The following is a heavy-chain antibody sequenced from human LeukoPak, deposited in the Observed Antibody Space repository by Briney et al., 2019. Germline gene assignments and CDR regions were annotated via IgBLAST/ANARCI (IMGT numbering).Heavy chain of an antibody. D-gene: IGHD4-17*01. CDR1: GYTFTGCY. CDR3: ARGLDEGDYGDYGYDY. CDR2: INPNSGGT. J-gene: IGHJ4*02. V-gene: IGHV1-2*04. Sequence: ASVKVSCNASGYTFTGCYMHWVRQAPGQGLEWMGWINPNSGGTNYAQKFQGWVTMTRDTSISTAYMELSRLRSDDTAVYYCARGLDEGDYGDYGYDYWGQGTLVTVSS.